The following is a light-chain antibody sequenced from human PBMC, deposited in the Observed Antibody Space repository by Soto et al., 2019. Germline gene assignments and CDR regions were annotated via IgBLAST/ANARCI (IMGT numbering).Light chain of an antibody. V-gene: IGKV3-15*01. CDR1: QYVSNK. CDR3: KQYKEWPPFT. CDR2: GAS. Sequence: EIVMTQSPATLSVSRGETATLSWRASQYVSNKVAWYQQKPGQAPSLLILGASTRATGAPARFSGSGSGTEFTLSISSLQSEDFAVYYCKQYKEWPPFTFGQGTRLEIK. J-gene: IGKJ5*01.